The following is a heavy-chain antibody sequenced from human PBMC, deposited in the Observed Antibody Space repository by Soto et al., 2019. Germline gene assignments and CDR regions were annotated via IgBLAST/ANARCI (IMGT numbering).Heavy chain of an antibody. CDR2: VFYTGFT. D-gene: IGHD6-13*01. CDR3: ARQLSGIAAAGTRALNWFDP. V-gene: IGHV4-39*01. Sequence: SETRSLTCAVSGGSISCSYYYWGWLRQSPGKVPEWIGSVFYTGFTSYNPSLESRVSVSVDTSKNQFSLKLSSVTAADTAVYYCARQLSGIAAAGTRALNWFDPWGQGTLVTVSS. J-gene: IGHJ5*02. CDR1: GGSISCSYYY.